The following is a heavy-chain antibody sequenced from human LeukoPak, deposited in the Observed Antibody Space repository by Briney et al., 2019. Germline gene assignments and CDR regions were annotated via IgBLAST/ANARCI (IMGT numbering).Heavy chain of an antibody. Sequence: SQTLSLTCTVSGGSFSSGSYYWSWIRQPAGKGLEWIGRVYTSGSTNYNPSLKSRVTISVDTSKNQFSLKLSSVTAADTAVYYCARDSQWLAHHHFDYWGQGTLVTVSS. CDR3: ARDSQWLAHHHFDY. D-gene: IGHD6-19*01. CDR1: GGSFSSGSYY. CDR2: VYTSGST. J-gene: IGHJ4*02. V-gene: IGHV4-61*02.